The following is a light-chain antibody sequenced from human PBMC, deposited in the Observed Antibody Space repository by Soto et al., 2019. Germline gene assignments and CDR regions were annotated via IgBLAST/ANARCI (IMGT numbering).Light chain of an antibody. J-gene: IGKJ4*01. Sequence: DLQMTQSPSSLSATIGDSVTSXXRASQGSDGWLAWYQQKPGKAPKVXIYAASSLRSGVPSRFSGSGSGTDFSLTISSLQPEDLATYYCKQSKSFPLTFGGGTKVDIK. CDR1: QGSDGW. CDR3: KQSKSFPLT. V-gene: IGKV1-12*01. CDR2: AAS.